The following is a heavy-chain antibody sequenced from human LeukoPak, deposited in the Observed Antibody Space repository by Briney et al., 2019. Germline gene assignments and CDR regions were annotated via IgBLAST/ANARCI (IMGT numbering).Heavy chain of an antibody. CDR2: IYPGDSDT. CDR3: ARHGTAMVTGFDY. Sequence: GESLKISCKGSGYSFTSYWIGWVRQMPGKGLEWMGIIYPGDSDTRYSPSFQGQVTISADKSTSTAYLQWSSLKASDTAMYYCARHGTAMVTGFDYWGQGTLVTVSS. V-gene: IGHV5-51*01. CDR1: GYSFTSYW. D-gene: IGHD5-18*01. J-gene: IGHJ4*02.